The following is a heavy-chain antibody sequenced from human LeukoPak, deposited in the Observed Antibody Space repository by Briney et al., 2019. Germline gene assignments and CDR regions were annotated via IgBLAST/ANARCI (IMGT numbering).Heavy chain of an antibody. J-gene: IGHJ4*02. D-gene: IGHD1-26*01. V-gene: IGHV3-33*01. CDR3: ARDGGEWEPRLPDY. Sequence: GGSLRLSCAASGFTFSSYGMHWVRQAPGKGLEWVAVIWYDGSNKYYADSVKVRFTISRDNSKNTLYLQMNSLRAEDTAVYYCARDGGEWEPRLPDYWGQGTLVTVSS. CDR2: IWYDGSNK. CDR1: GFTFSSYG.